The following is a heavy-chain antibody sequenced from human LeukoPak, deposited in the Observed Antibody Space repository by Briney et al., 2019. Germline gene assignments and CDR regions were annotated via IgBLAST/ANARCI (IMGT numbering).Heavy chain of an antibody. V-gene: IGHV4-59*01. D-gene: IGHD6-13*01. CDR3: AREGGGAAALDY. Sequence: SETLSLTCTVSGGSISSYYWSWIRHPPGKGLEWIGYIHHSGSTNYNPSLKRRVTISIDTSKNQFSLKLSSVIAADTAVYYGAREGGGAAALDYWGQGSLVTVSS. CDR1: GGSISSYY. J-gene: IGHJ4*02. CDR2: IHHSGST.